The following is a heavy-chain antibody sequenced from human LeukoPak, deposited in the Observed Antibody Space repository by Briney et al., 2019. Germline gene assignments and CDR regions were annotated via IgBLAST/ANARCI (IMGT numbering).Heavy chain of an antibody. D-gene: IGHD3-22*01. CDR3: ASSEAYYYDSSGWGNY. V-gene: IGHV1-69*05. J-gene: IGHJ4*02. CDR2: IIPIFGTA. CDR1: GGTFSSYA. Sequence: ASVKVSCKASGGTFSSYAISWVRQAPGQGLEWMGGIIPIFGTANYAQKFQGRVTITRDTSASTAYMELSSLRSEDTAVYYCASSEAYYYDSSGWGNYWGQGTLVTVSS.